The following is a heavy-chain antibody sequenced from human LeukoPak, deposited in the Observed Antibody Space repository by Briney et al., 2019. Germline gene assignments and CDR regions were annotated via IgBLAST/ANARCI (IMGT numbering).Heavy chain of an antibody. D-gene: IGHD3-10*01. CDR3: ARRYGSGSYYNWFDP. CDR2: INHSGST. V-gene: IGHV4-34*01. CDR1: GGSFTAYS. Sequence: SETLSLTCAVYGGSFTAYSWSWIRQPPGKGLXXXXEINHSGSTNYNPSLKSRVTIPVDTSKNQFSLKVNSVTAADTALYYCARRYGSGSYYNWFDPWGQGTLVTVSS. J-gene: IGHJ5*02.